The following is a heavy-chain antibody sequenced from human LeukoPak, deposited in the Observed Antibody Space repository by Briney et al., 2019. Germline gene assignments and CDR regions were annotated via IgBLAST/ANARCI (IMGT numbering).Heavy chain of an antibody. V-gene: IGHV3-23*01. CDR1: GITLSNYG. Sequence: GGSLRLSCAVSGITLSNYGMSWVRQAPGKGLEWVAGISDSGGRTNYADSVKGRFTISRDNPKNTIYLQMNSLRAEDTAAYFCAKRGVVIRVILVGFHKEAYYFDSWGQGALVTVSS. CDR3: AKRGVVIRVILVGFHKEAYYFDS. J-gene: IGHJ4*02. CDR2: ISDSGGRT. D-gene: IGHD3-22*01.